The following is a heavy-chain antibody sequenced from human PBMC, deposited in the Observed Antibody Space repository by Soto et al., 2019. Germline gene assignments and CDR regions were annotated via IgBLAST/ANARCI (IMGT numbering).Heavy chain of an antibody. Sequence: EVQLVESGGGLVQPGGSLRLSCAASGFTFSSHWMHWVRQGPGKGLVWVARINSDGSTTSYADSVKGRFTISRDNAKNTLYLQMNSLRAEDTAMYYCARTLAVTGGDFDYWGQGTLVTVPS. CDR2: INSDGSTT. CDR1: GFTFSSHW. V-gene: IGHV3-74*01. CDR3: ARTLAVTGGDFDY. J-gene: IGHJ4*02. D-gene: IGHD6-19*01.